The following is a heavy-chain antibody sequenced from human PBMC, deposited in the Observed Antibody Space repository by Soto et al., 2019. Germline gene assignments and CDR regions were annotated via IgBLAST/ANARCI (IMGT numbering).Heavy chain of an antibody. CDR2: IWYDGSNK. D-gene: IGHD4-17*01. V-gene: IGHV3-33*01. Sequence: GGSLRLSCAASGVTFRSYGMHWVRQAPGKGLEWVAVIWYDGSNKYYADSVKGRFTISRDNSKNTLYLQMNSLRAEDTAVYYCARVLIRNYGAAFDIWGQGTMVTVSS. J-gene: IGHJ3*02. CDR1: GVTFRSYG. CDR3: ARVLIRNYGAAFDI.